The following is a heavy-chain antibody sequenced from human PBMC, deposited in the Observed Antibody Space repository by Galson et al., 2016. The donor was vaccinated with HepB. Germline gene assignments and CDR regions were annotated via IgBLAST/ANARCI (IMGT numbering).Heavy chain of an antibody. D-gene: IGHD3-22*01. V-gene: IGHV3-23*01. CDR3: ARHPDYYDNSGYLDY. CDR2: IGHSGGYI. J-gene: IGHJ4*02. CDR1: TFTFSSFA. Sequence: SLRLSCAASTFTFSSFAMSWVRQAPGKGPEWVSSIGHSGGYIYYADSVKGRFTISRDNSNNTLYLQMNSLRAEDTAVYYCARHPDYYDNSGYLDYWGQGTLVAVSS.